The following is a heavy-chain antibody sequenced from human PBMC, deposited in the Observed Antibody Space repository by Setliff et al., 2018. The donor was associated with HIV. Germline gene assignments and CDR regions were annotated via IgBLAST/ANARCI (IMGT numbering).Heavy chain of an antibody. CDR3: AKDHKGYYYDSSGYHYEGVDY. V-gene: IGHV3-33*06. Sequence: SLRLSCAASGFTFSSYGMNWVRQAPGKGLEWVAIIWYDGSKKYYADSVKGRFTMSRDNSKNTLYLQMNSLRAEDTAVYYCAKDHKGYYYDSSGYHYEGVDYWGQGTLVTVSS. D-gene: IGHD3-22*01. CDR1: GFTFSSYG. J-gene: IGHJ4*02. CDR2: IWYDGSKK.